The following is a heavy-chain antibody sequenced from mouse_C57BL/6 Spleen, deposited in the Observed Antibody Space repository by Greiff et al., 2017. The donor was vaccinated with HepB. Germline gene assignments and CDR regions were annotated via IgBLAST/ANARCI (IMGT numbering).Heavy chain of an antibody. CDR3: TTGKWLLSFAY. V-gene: IGHV1-15*01. CDR2: IDPETGGT. CDR1: GYTFTDYE. D-gene: IGHD2-3*01. Sequence: VQLQQSGAELVRPGASVTLSCKASGYTFTDYEMHWVKQTPVHGLEWIGAIDPETGGTAYNQKFKGKAILTADKSSSTAYMELRSLTSEDSAVYYCTTGKWLLSFAYWGQGTLVTVSA. J-gene: IGHJ3*01.